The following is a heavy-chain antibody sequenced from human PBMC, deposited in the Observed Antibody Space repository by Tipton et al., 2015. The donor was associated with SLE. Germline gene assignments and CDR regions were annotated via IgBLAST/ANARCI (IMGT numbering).Heavy chain of an antibody. CDR1: GGSISSYY. J-gene: IGHJ4*02. Sequence: LRLSCTVSGGSISSYYWSWIRQPPGKGLEWIGEINHGGSTNYNPSLKSRVTISVDTSKNQISLKLSSVTAADAAVYYCARSYSSGWFFDYWGQGTLVTVSS. D-gene: IGHD6-19*01. CDR2: INHGGST. V-gene: IGHV4-34*01. CDR3: ARSYSSGWFFDY.